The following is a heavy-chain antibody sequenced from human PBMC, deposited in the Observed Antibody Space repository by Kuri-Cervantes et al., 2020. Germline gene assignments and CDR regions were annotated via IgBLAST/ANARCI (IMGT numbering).Heavy chain of an antibody. CDR2: IYYSGST. CDR3: ARHAAAGPLYYFDY. J-gene: IGHJ4*02. D-gene: IGHD6-13*01. CDR1: GGSVSSGSYY. Sequence: ESLKISCTVSGGSVSSGSYYWSWIRQPPGKGLEWIGYIYYSGSTNYNPSLKSRVTISVDTSKNQFSLKLSSVTAADTAVYYCARHAAAGPLYYFDYWGQGTLVTVSS. V-gene: IGHV4-61*01.